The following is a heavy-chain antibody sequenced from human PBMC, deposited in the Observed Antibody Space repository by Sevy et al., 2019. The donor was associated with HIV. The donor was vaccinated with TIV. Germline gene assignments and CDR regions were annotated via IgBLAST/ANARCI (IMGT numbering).Heavy chain of an antibody. V-gene: IGHV4-31*03. CDR2: IYYSGRT. CDR1: GGSISSGGYY. CDR3: ARGIVDTAMVGFPDYFDY. Sequence: SETLSLTCTVSGGSISSGGYYWSWIRQHPGKGLEWIGYIYYSGRTYYNPSLKSRVTISVDTSKNHFSLKLSSVTAADTAVYYCARGIVDTAMVGFPDYFDYWGQGTLVTVSS. J-gene: IGHJ4*02. D-gene: IGHD5-18*01.